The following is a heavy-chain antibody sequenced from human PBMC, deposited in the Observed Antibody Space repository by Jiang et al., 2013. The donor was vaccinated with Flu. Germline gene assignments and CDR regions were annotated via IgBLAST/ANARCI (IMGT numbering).Heavy chain of an antibody. J-gene: IGHJ4*02. V-gene: IGHV7-4-1*02. CDR2: IHTQTGNP. CDR1: GYTFTSYS. D-gene: IGHD6-25*01. Sequence: PGASVKISCKTSGYTFTSYSVNWVRQAPGQGLEWMGWIHTQTGNPNLCPGLHRTVCPSPWTPPVSTAYLQISSLKTEDTAIYYCARLDGSDRDFWGQGTQVTVSS. CDR3: ARLDGSDRDF.